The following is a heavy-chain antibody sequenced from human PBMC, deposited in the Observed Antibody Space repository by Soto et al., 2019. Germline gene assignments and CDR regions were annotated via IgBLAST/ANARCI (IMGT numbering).Heavy chain of an antibody. CDR2: IIPILGIA. CDR3: ARSVVAATIAFDY. D-gene: IGHD2-15*01. V-gene: IGHV1-69*02. Sequence: QVQLVQSGAEVKKPGSSVKVSCKASGGTFSSYTISWVRQAPGQGLEWMGRIIPILGIANYAQKFQGRAKMTADKSTSPAYMELSSLRYGDTAVYYCARSVVAATIAFDYRGQGTLVTVSS. CDR1: GGTFSSYT. J-gene: IGHJ4*02.